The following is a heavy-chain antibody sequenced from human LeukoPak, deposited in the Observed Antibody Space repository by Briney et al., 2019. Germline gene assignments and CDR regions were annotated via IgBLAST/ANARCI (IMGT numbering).Heavy chain of an antibody. CDR3: ASGYTTMVFDY. D-gene: IGHD5-18*01. CDR2: IYTSGST. J-gene: IGHJ4*02. CDR1: GDPISSGTYY. V-gene: IGHV4-61*02. Sequence: SETLSLTCTVSGDPISSGTYYWSWIRQPAGKGLEWIGRIYTSGSTSYNPSLKSRVTISVDTSKNQFSLNLSSVTAADTAVYYCASGYTTMVFDYWGQGTLVTVSS.